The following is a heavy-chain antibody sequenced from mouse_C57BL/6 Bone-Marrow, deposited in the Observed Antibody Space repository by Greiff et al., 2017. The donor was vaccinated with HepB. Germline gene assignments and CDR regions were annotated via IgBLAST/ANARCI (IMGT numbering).Heavy chain of an antibody. Sequence: VQLKESGPELVKPGYSVKISCKASGYSFTGYFMNWVMQSHGKSLEWIGRINPYNGDTFYNQKFKGKATLTVDKSSSTAHMELRSLTSEDSAVYYCARCGYYDEGYWGQGTTLTVSS. CDR2: INPYNGDT. CDR3: ARCGYYDEGY. D-gene: IGHD1-1*01. CDR1: GYSFTGYF. V-gene: IGHV1-20*01. J-gene: IGHJ2*01.